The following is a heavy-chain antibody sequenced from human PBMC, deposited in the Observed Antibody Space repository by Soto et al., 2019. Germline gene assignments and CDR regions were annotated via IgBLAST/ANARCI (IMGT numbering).Heavy chain of an antibody. V-gene: IGHV4-61*01. CDR2: IYYSGST. D-gene: IGHD5-12*01. J-gene: IGHJ5*02. CDR3: ARDRLGYGGYDLGFRWFDP. Sequence: QVQLQESGPGLVKPSETLSLTCTVSGGSVSSGSYYWSWIRQPPGKGLEWIGYIYYSGSTNYNPCLQRRVTMSVDTSTNQFSLKLSSVTAADTAVYYCARDRLGYGGYDLGFRWFDPWGQGALVTVSS. CDR1: GGSVSSGSYY.